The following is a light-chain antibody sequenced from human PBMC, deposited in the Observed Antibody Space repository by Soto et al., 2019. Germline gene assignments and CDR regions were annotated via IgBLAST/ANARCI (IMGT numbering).Light chain of an antibody. CDR2: GAS. J-gene: IGKJ4*01. CDR1: QGIRNY. V-gene: IGKV1-27*01. CDR3: QKYNSAPLT. Sequence: DIQMTQSPSSLSASVGDRVTITCRASQGIRNYLAWYQQKPGKVPHLLIYGASTLQSGVPSRFRGSGSGTDFTLTISSLQPEEVATYYCQKYNSAPLTFGGGTKVEIK.